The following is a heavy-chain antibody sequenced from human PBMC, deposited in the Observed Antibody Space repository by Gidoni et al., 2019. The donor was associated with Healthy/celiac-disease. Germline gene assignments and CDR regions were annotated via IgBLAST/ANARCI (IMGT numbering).Heavy chain of an antibody. D-gene: IGHD6-19*01. CDR3: ARVQGRGWYRWYAFDI. V-gene: IGHV3-30-3*01. CDR2: ISYDGSNK. Sequence: QVQLVQSGGGVVQPGGSLRLSCAASGFTFSSYAMHWVRQAPGKGLEWVAVISYDGSNKYYADSVKGRFTISRDNSKNTLYLQMNSLRAEDTAVYYCARVQGRGWYRWYAFDIWGQGTMVTVSS. CDR1: GFTFSSYA. J-gene: IGHJ3*02.